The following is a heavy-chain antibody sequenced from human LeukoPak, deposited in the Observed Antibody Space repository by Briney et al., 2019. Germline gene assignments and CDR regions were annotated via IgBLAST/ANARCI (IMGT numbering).Heavy chain of an antibody. CDR3: AHRKNYYDTSVFDN. CDR1: GVLRTPRGVG. D-gene: IGHD3-22*01. V-gene: IGHV2-5*01. CDR2: IDWNNDR. J-gene: IGHJ4*02. Sequence: ESGPTLVNPTQTLTLTCSFSGVLRTPRGVGVGWIRQPPGRALEWLTLIDWNNDRRYRTTLKSRPTNTKDNTKNLLVLTMTDMDPVDTSTYFCAHRKNYYDTSVFDNWGQGTLVTVSS.